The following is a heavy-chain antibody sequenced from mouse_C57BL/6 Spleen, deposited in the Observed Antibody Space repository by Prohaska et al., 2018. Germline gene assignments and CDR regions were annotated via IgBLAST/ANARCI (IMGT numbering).Heavy chain of an antibody. Sequence: EVQLLETGGGLVQPGGSRGLSCEGSGFTFSGFWMSWVRQTPGKTIEWIGDINSDGSAINYAPSIKDRFTIFRDNDKSTLYLQMSNVRSEDTATYFCMRYGNYWYFDVWGTGTTVTVSS. D-gene: IGHD2-1*01. CDR3: MRYGNYWYFDV. J-gene: IGHJ1*03. CDR1: GFTFSGFW. V-gene: IGHV11-2*01. CDR2: INSDGSAI.